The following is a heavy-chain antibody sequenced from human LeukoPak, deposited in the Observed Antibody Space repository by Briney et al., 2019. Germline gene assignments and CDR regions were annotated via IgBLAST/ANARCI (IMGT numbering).Heavy chain of an antibody. CDR2: IYYSGST. V-gene: IGHV4-39*07. D-gene: IGHD6-19*01. J-gene: IGHJ1*01. CDR3: ASPRPLGYGSGWEESFHH. Sequence: SETLSLTCTVSGGSISSSSYYWGWIRQPPGKGLEWIGSIYYSGSTYYNPSLKSRVTISVDTSKNQFSLRLTSVTAADTAVYYCASPRPLGYGSGWEESFHHWGQGTLVIASS. CDR1: GGSISSSSYY.